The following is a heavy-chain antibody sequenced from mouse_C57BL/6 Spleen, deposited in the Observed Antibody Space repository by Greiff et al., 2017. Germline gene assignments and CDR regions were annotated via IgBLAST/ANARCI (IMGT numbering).Heavy chain of an antibody. D-gene: IGHD2-4*01. Sequence: QVQLQQSGAELVKPGASVKISCKASGYAFSSYWMNWVKQRPGPGLEWIGQLYPGDGDTTYNGKFTGKATLTADKDSSTAYMQLSSLTSEDSAVYFCARRNDYDGLDYWGQGTTLTVSS. CDR3: ARRNDYDGLDY. J-gene: IGHJ2*01. CDR1: GYAFSSYW. CDR2: LYPGDGDT. V-gene: IGHV1-80*01.